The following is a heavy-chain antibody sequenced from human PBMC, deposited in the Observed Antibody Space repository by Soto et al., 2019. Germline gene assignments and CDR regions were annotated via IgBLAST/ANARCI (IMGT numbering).Heavy chain of an antibody. CDR2: IYHSGST. V-gene: IGHV4-4*02. CDR1: GGSISSSNW. J-gene: IGHJ3*02. CDR3: ARAPPVWFGEFPHAFDI. Sequence: QVQLQESGPGLVKPSGTLSLTCAVSGGSISSSNWRSWVRQPPGKGLEWIGEIYHSGSTNYNPSLKSRVTISVDKSKNQFSLKLSSVTAADTAVYYCARAPPVWFGEFPHAFDIWGQGTMVTVSS. D-gene: IGHD3-10*01.